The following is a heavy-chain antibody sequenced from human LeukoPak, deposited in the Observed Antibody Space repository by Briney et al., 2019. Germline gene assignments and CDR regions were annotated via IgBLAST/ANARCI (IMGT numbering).Heavy chain of an antibody. CDR2: ISHDETNK. V-gene: IGHV3-30*04. CDR3: ARDRVCSGGSCHFSAFDI. CDR1: GFIFYSYA. J-gene: IGHJ3*02. Sequence: GGSLRLSCATSGFIFYSYAMHWVRQAPGKGLEWVAVISHDETNKYYADSVKGRFTISRDNSKNTLYLQLNSLRAEDTAVYYCARDRVCSGGSCHFSAFDIWGQGTMVTVSS. D-gene: IGHD2-15*01.